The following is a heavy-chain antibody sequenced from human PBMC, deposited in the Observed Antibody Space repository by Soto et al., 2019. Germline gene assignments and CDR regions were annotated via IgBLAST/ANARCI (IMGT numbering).Heavy chain of an antibody. CDR2: IYWDDDK. D-gene: IGHD5-12*01. J-gene: IGHJ4*02. Sequence: QITLKESGPTLVKPTQTLTLTCTFSGFSLSTSGVGVGWIRQPPGKALEWLALIYWDDDKRYSPSLKSRLTIPEDTSKNQVVLTMTNMDPVDTATYYCAHRRGYSGYDTFDYWGQGTLVTVSS. V-gene: IGHV2-5*02. CDR1: GFSLSTSGVG. CDR3: AHRRGYSGYDTFDY.